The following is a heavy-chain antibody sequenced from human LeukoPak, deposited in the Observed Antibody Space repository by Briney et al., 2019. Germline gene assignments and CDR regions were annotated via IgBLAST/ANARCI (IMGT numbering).Heavy chain of an antibody. V-gene: IGHV3-23*01. D-gene: IGHD2-2*02. CDR2: IRGDAGGT. CDR3: ARRSCSSTSCYRGYYYGSGSFYFDY. Sequence: GGSLRLSCVGSGFAFNNYGMAWVRQAAGKGLEWVATIRGDAGGTYIVDSLSDRLTISRDNSKDTLHLQMNSLRAEDTAVYYCARRSCSSTSCYRGYYYGSGSFYFDYWGQGTLVTVSS. CDR1: GFAFNNYG. J-gene: IGHJ4*02.